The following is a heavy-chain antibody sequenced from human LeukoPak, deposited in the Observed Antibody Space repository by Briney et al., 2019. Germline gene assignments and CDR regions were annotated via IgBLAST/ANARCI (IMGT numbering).Heavy chain of an antibody. CDR3: AKAHSGSYYLDAFDI. Sequence: GGSLRLSCAASGFTVSSNYMSWVRQAPGKGLEWVSAISGSGGSTYYAGSVKGRFTISRDNSKNTLYLQMNSLRAEDTAVYYCAKAHSGSYYLDAFDIWGQGTMVTVSS. J-gene: IGHJ3*02. CDR2: ISGSGGST. D-gene: IGHD1-26*01. CDR1: GFTVSSNY. V-gene: IGHV3-23*01.